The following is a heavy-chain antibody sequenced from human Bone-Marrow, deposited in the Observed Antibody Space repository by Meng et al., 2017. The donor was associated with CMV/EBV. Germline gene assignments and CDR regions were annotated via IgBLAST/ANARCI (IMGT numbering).Heavy chain of an antibody. Sequence: SETLSLTCTVSGGSISSYYWSWIRQPPRKGLEWIGYIYYSGSTNYNPSLKSRVTISVDTSKNQFSLKLSSVTAADTAVYYCARVRQLVLDYWGQGTLVTVSS. D-gene: IGHD6-13*01. J-gene: IGHJ4*02. V-gene: IGHV4-59*01. CDR3: ARVRQLVLDY. CDR2: IYYSGST. CDR1: GGSISSYY.